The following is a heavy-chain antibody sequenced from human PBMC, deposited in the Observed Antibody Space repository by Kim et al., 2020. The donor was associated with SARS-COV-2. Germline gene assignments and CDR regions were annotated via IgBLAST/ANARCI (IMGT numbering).Heavy chain of an antibody. CDR1: GFTFSDYY. V-gene: IGHV3-11*03. J-gene: IGHJ6*02. Sequence: GGSLRLSCAASGFTFSDYYMSWIRQAPGKGLEWVSYISSSSSYTNYADSVKGRFTISRDNAKNSLYLQMNSLRAEDTAVYYCARGLLPYGNGMDVWGQGTTVTVSS. CDR3: ARGLLPYGNGMDV. D-gene: IGHD4-17*01. CDR2: ISSSSSYT.